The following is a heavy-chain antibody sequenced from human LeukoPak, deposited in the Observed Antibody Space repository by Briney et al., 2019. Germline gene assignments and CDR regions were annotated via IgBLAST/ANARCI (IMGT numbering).Heavy chain of an antibody. CDR2: IYTSGST. D-gene: IGHD2-15*01. Sequence: PSETLSLTCTVSGGSISSYYWSWIRQPAGKGLEWIGRIYTSGSTNYNPSLKSRVTMSVDTSKNQFSLKLSSVTAADTAVYYCAREHGYCSGGSCRVSDYWGQGTLVTVSS. V-gene: IGHV4-4*07. CDR3: AREHGYCSGGSCRVSDY. J-gene: IGHJ4*02. CDR1: GGSISSYY.